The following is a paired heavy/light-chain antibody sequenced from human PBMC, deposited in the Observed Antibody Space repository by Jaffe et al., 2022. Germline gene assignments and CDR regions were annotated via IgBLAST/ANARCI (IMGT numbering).Light chain of an antibody. V-gene: IGKV1-NL1*01. CDR3: QQYYSTVT. CDR1: QGIANY. CDR2: AAF. Sequence: DIQMTQSPSSLSASVGDRVTITCRASQGIANYLAWYQQKPGRAPNLLLYAAFRLQSGVPSRFSGGGSGTDYTLTISSLQPEDFATYYCQQYYSTVTFGPGTKVDI. J-gene: IGKJ3*01.
Heavy chain of an antibody. CDR3: ARDPRGGDYSIYYYFDF. J-gene: IGHJ4*02. CDR1: GYPFTTYG. Sequence: QVHLVQSGAEVKKPGASVKVSCKASGYPFTTYGISWVRQAPGQGLEWMGWISAKNGNTNYAQDFQGRVTMTTETSTNTAYVELTSLRPDDTAVYYCARDPRGGDYSIYYYFDFWGQGTLVTVSS. D-gene: IGHD4-4*01. CDR2: ISAKNGNT. V-gene: IGHV1-18*04.